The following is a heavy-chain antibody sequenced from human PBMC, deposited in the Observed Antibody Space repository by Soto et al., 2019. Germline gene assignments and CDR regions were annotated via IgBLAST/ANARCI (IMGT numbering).Heavy chain of an antibody. D-gene: IGHD3-3*01. Sequence: EVQLLESGGGLVQPGGSLRLSCAASGFTFSSYAMSWVRQAPWKGVAWVSAISGSGGSTYYADFVKGRFTISRDNSTNTLYLQMNSLRAEDTTVYYWAKTMGLVIIDHYYYYMDVWGKGPTVTVSS. CDR3: AKTMGLVIIDHYYYYMDV. CDR2: ISGSGGST. J-gene: IGHJ6*03. V-gene: IGHV3-23*01. CDR1: GFTFSSYA.